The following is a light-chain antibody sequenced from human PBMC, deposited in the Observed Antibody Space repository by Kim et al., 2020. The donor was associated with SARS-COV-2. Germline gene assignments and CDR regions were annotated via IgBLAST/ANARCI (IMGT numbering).Light chain of an antibody. CDR1: QGISDW. V-gene: IGKV1-12*01. CDR2: GAS. J-gene: IGKJ2*01. Sequence: SASVGHTDTITCRASQGISDWVAWYQQTPGKAPILLIYGASSLQSGVPSRFSGSGSGTHFTLTITSLQPEDFATYYCQQADTFPYTFGPGTKLEI. CDR3: QQADTFPYT.